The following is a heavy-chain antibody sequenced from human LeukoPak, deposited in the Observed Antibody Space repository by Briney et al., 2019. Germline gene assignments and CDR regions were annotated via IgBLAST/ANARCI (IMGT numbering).Heavy chain of an antibody. CDR1: GFTFSSYA. J-gene: IGHJ4*02. V-gene: IGHV3-64D*09. CDR3: VKGLAAAGTNY. D-gene: IGHD6-13*01. Sequence: GGSLRLSCSAPGFTFSSYAMHWVRQAPGKGLEYVSTISSNGGSTYYADSVKGRFTISRDNSKNTLYLQMSSLRVEDTAVYYCVKGLAAAGTNYWGQGTLVTVSS. CDR2: ISSNGGST.